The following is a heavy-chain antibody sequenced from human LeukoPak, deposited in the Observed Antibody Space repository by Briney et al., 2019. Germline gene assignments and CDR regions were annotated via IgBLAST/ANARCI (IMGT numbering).Heavy chain of an antibody. J-gene: IGHJ6*03. CDR3: ARVGGYSYGSGYYYYMDV. D-gene: IGHD5-18*01. Sequence: GGSLRLSCAAGGFSFSSYSMNWVRQAPGKRLEWIAYISSYTITYYADFVKGRFTISRDNAKKSLDLQMNSLRAEDTAVYYCARVGGYSYGSGYYYYMDVWGKGTTVTVSS. CDR1: GFSFSSYS. V-gene: IGHV3-48*01. CDR2: ISSYTIT.